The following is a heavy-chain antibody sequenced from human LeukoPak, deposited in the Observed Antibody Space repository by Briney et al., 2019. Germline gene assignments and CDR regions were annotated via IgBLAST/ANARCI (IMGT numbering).Heavy chain of an antibody. J-gene: IGHJ6*03. Sequence: SVKVSCKASGGTFSSYAISWVRQAPGQGLEWMGGIIPIFGTANYAQKFQGRVTITADESTSTAYMELSSLRSEDTAVYYCASDWRGYYSAYYYYYMDVWGKGTTVTVSS. V-gene: IGHV1-69*13. CDR3: ASDWRGYYSAYYYYYMDV. CDR1: GGTFSSYA. D-gene: IGHD3-3*01. CDR2: IIPIFGTA.